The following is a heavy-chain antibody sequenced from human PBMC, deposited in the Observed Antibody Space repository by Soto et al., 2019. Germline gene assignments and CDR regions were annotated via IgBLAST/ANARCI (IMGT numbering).Heavy chain of an antibody. CDR2: IWCDGSNK. D-gene: IGHD4-4*01. CDR1: GFTFSSYG. J-gene: IGHJ4*02. Sequence: QVQLVESGGGVVQPGRSLRLSCAASGFTFSSYGMHWVRQAPGKGLEWVAVIWCDGSNKYYADSVKGRFTISRDNSKNTLYLQMNSLRAEDTAVYYCARVSVLDSNYAFYFDYWGQGTLVTVSS. CDR3: ARVSVLDSNYAFYFDY. V-gene: IGHV3-33*01.